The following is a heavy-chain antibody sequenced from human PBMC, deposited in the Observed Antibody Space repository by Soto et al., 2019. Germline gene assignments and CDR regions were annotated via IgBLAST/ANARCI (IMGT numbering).Heavy chain of an antibody. CDR3: ARDSYDSSGSSGYSFDY. CDR2: IYYSGST. D-gene: IGHD3-22*01. Sequence: TLSLTDTVSGGSISSGDYYWNWIRKPPGKGLEWIGYIYYSGSTYYNPSLKSRVTISVDTSKNQFSLKLSSVTAADTAVYYCARDSYDSSGSSGYSFDYWGQGTLVTVSS. J-gene: IGHJ4*02. V-gene: IGHV4-30-4*01. CDR1: GGSISSGDYY.